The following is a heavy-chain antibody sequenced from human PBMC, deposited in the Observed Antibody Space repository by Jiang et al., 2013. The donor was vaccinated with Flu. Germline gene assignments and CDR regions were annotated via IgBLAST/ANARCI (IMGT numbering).Heavy chain of an antibody. V-gene: IGHV4-4*07. CDR1: GGSISSYY. J-gene: IGHJ4*02. Sequence: GPGLVKPSETLSLTCTVSGGSISSYYWSWIRQPAGKGLEWIGRIYTSGSTNYNPSLKSRVTMSVDTSKNQFSLKLSSVTAADTAVYYCARASKWVVGATWTYYFDYWGQGTLVTVSS. CDR3: ARASKWVVGATWTYYFDY. D-gene: IGHD1-26*01. CDR2: IYTSGST.